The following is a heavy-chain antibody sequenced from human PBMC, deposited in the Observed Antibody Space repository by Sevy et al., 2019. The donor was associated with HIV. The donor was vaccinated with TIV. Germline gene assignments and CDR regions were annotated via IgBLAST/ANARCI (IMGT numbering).Heavy chain of an antibody. J-gene: IGHJ4*02. CDR1: GFTVSSNY. CDR3: ARDDEYYYDSSGVE. CDR2: IYSGGST. V-gene: IGHV3-53*01. Sequence: GGSLRLSCAASGFTVSSNYMSWVRQAPGKGLEWVSVIYSGGSTYYADSVKGRFTISRDNSKKTLYLQMNSLRAEDTAVYYCARDDEYYYDSSGVEWGQGTLVTVSS. D-gene: IGHD3-22*01.